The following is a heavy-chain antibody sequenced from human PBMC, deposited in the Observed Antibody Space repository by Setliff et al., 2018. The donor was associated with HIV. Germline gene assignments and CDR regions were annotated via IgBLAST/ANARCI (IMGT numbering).Heavy chain of an antibody. CDR1: GGTSSSYA. V-gene: IGHV1-69*13. CDR2: IIPIFGTA. CDR3: ARVGTGATEYFDY. D-gene: IGHD1-26*01. J-gene: IGHJ4*02. Sequence: GASVKVSCKASGGTSSSYAISWVRQAPGQGLEWMGGIIPIFGTANYAQKFQGRVTITADESTSTAYMELSSLRSEDTAVYYCARVGTGATEYFDYWGQGTLVTVSS.